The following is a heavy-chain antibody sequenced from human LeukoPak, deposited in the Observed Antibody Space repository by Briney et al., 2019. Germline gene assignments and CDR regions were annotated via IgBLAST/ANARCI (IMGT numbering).Heavy chain of an antibody. CDR1: GFILSDYN. D-gene: IGHD1-26*01. CDR2: IAISGTYI. V-gene: IGHV3-21*01. Sequence: GESLRLSCAASGFILSDYNMNWVRQAPGKGLEWVSFIAISGTYITYADSVKGRFTISRENAKNSLYLQMNSLRAEDTAVYYCTRDVSATARAYDYWGQGTLVTVSS. CDR3: TRDVSATARAYDY. J-gene: IGHJ4*02.